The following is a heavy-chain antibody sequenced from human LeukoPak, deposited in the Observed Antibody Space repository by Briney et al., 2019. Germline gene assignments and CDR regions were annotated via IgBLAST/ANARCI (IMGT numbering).Heavy chain of an antibody. V-gene: IGHV4-39*07. CDR2: MYSSGST. D-gene: IGHD5-12*01. J-gene: IGHJ4*02. CDR1: GGSISSSSYY. CDR3: ARSGSGYLRYYFDH. Sequence: SETLSLTCTVSGGSISSSSYYWGWIRQPPGKGLEWIGSMYSSGSTYYNPSLKSRVTISVDTSKNQFSLKLSSVTAADTAVYYCARSGSGYLRYYFDHWGQGTLVTVSS.